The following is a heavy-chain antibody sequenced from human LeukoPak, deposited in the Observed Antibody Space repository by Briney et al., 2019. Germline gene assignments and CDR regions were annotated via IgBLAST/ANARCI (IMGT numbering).Heavy chain of an antibody. CDR1: GFTSIGFG. D-gene: IGHD2-2*01. Sequence: GGPRGPSLAPSGFTSIGFGMNWVARAPGKGLRGFSSFSSSSSTIYYADSVKGRFTISRDNAKNSLYLQMNSLRAEDTAVYYCARAVVPAAIGLGYFDYWGQGTLVTVSS. J-gene: IGHJ4*02. CDR3: ARAVVPAAIGLGYFDY. CDR2: FSSSSSTI. V-gene: IGHV3-48*04.